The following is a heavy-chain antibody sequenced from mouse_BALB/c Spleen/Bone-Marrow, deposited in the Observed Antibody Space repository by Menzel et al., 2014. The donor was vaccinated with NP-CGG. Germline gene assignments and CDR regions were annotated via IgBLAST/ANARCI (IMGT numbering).Heavy chain of an antibody. CDR1: GYNFTSYW. V-gene: IGHV1-55*01. Sequence: VQLVESGAELVKPGTSVKLSCKASGYNFTSYWINWVKLRPGQGLEWIGDIYPGSGSTNYNEKFKSKATLTVDTSSSTAYMQLSSLASEDSALYYCARFSQLGLLAYWGQGTPVTVSA. CDR2: IYPGSGST. CDR3: ARFSQLGLLAY. J-gene: IGHJ3*01. D-gene: IGHD3-1*01.